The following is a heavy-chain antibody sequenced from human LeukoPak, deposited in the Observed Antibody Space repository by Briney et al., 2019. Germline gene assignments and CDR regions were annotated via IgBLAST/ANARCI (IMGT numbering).Heavy chain of an antibody. CDR3: ARMDPTGDGYNCFDS. J-gene: IGHJ4*02. CDR2: ISNSGSYT. CDR1: GFTFSDEY. Sequence: GGSLRLSCAASGFTFSDEYMSWIRQAPGKGLEWVSYISNSGSYTNYADSVKGRFTISRDNAKNSLYLQMSSLRAEDTAVYYCARMDPTGDGYNCFDSWGQGTLVTVSS. D-gene: IGHD5-24*01. V-gene: IGHV3-11*03.